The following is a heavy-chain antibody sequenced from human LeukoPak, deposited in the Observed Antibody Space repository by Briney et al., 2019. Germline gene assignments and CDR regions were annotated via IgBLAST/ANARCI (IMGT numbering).Heavy chain of an antibody. CDR3: ATSKRYSSSWYIWVY. Sequence: QTGGSLRLSCAASGFTFSSYGMSWVRQAPGKGLEWVSAISGSGGSTYYADSVKGRFTISRDNSKNTLYLQMNSLRAEDTAVYYCATSKRYSSSWYIWVYWGQGTLVTVSS. CDR1: GFTFSSYG. V-gene: IGHV3-23*01. CDR2: ISGSGGST. D-gene: IGHD6-13*01. J-gene: IGHJ4*02.